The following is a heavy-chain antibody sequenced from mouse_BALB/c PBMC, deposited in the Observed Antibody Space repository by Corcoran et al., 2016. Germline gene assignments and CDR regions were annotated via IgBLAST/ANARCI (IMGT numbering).Heavy chain of an antibody. CDR1: CYSFTDYD. J-gene: IGHJ2*01. D-gene: IGHD1-1*01. V-gene: IGHV1-18*01. CDR3: ARSYYYGSSYFDY. CDR2: INPYNGAT. Sequence: ELRLEQAGPRRVKPGASVRIAGTASCYSFTDYDMPCVKLSHVKSLDWIGRINPYNGATSYNQKFKDKASLTVDKCSSTAYMELHSLTSEDSAVYYCARSYYYGSSYFDYWGQGTTLTVS.